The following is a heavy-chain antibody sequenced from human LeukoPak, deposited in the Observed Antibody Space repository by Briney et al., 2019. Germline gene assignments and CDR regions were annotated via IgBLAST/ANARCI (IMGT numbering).Heavy chain of an antibody. CDR2: IYYSGST. D-gene: IGHD3-22*01. V-gene: IGHV4-59*01. Sequence: SETLSLTCTVSGGSISSYYWSWIRQPPGKGLEWIGYIYYSGSTNYNPSLKSRVTISVDTSKNQFSLKLSSVTAADTAAYYCARYYYDSSGYYYGGEYYFDYWGQGTLVTVSS. J-gene: IGHJ4*02. CDR3: ARYYYDSSGYYYGGEYYFDY. CDR1: GGSISSYY.